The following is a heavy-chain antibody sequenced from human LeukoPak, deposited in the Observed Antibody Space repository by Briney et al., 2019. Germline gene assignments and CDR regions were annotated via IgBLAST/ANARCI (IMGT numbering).Heavy chain of an antibody. CDR3: AKALRYFDLDY. D-gene: IGHD3-9*01. CDR2: VSFDSNNK. Sequence: GGSLRLSCEASGFTFSTYGMHWVRQAPGKGLERVAVVSFDSNNKYYADSVKGRFTISRDNSKNTLYLQINSLRAEDTAVYYCAKALRYFDLDYWGQGTLVTVSS. CDR1: GFTFSTYG. V-gene: IGHV3-30*18. J-gene: IGHJ4*02.